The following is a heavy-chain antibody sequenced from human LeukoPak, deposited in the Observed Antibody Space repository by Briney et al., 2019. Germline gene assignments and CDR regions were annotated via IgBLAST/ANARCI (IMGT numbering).Heavy chain of an antibody. Sequence: SETLSLTCAVYGGSFSGYYWSWIRQPPGKGLEWIGEINHSGSTNYNPSLKSRVTISVDTSKNQFFLKLSSVTAADTAVYYCARGFPTDSSGYYYFLDYWGQGTLVTVSS. J-gene: IGHJ4*02. CDR2: INHSGST. CDR1: GGSFSGYY. V-gene: IGHV4-34*01. D-gene: IGHD3-22*01. CDR3: ARGFPTDSSGYYYFLDY.